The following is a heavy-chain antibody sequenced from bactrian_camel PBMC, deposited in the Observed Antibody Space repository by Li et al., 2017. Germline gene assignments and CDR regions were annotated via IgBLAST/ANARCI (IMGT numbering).Heavy chain of an antibody. V-gene: IGHV3S28*01. Sequence: QLVESGGGSVEAGGSLNVSCVASGVTRNAYCIGWFRQGPGNEREGVASIYAGGGSPVYADSVKGRFTISLDHAKKTLYLQLNDLKTEDTAMYYCMEGTSVSAFRPMWGQGTQVTVS. CDR3: MEGTSVSAFRPM. J-gene: IGHJ4*01. CDR1: GVTRNAYC. CDR2: IYAGGGSP. D-gene: IGHD3*01.